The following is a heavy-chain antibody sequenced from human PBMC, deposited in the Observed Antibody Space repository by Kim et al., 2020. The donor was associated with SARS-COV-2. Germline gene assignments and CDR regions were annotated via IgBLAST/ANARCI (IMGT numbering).Heavy chain of an antibody. Sequence: GGSLRLSCVVSGFTFSSYWMHWVRQAPGKGLVWVSGISGDGRNTGYVDSMKGRFTITRDNAKNTLYLQMNSLRVDDTGVYFCARGHEMWGQGTRVTGSS. CDR2: ISGDGRNT. V-gene: IGHV3-74*01. CDR3: ARGHEM. J-gene: IGHJ3*02. CDR1: GFTFSSYW.